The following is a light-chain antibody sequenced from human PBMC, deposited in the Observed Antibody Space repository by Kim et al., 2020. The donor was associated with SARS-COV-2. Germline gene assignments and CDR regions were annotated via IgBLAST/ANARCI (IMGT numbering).Light chain of an antibody. CDR3: CSYAGSSTLV. CDR1: SSDVGSYNL. V-gene: IGLV2-23*02. Sequence: GHSINISCTGTSSDVGSYNLVSWYQQHPGKAPKLMIYEVSKRPSGVSNRFSGSKSGNTASLTISGLQAEDEADYYCCSYAGSSTLVFGGGTQLTVL. CDR2: EVS. J-gene: IGLJ3*02.